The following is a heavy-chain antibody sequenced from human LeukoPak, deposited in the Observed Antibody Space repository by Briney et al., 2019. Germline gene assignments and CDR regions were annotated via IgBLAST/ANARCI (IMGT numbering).Heavy chain of an antibody. CDR2: IYYTGST. CDR3: ARGSSSWTFEY. Sequence: PSETLSPTCTVSGGSISSYYWSWIRQPPGKGLEWIGYIYYTGSTYYNPSLKSRVTISVDTSKDQFSLKMSSVTAADTAVFYCARGSSSWTFEYWGQGTLVTVSS. CDR1: GGSISSYY. V-gene: IGHV4-59*01. D-gene: IGHD6-13*01. J-gene: IGHJ4*02.